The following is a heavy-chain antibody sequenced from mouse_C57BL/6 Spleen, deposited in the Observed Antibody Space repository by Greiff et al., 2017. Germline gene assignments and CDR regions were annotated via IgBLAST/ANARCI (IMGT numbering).Heavy chain of an antibody. V-gene: IGHV1-9*01. CDR2: ILPGSGST. Sequence: QVQLQQSGAELMKPGASVKLSCKASGYTFTGYWIEWVKQRPGHGLEWIGEILPGSGSTNYNEKFKGKATFTADKSSNTAYMQLSSLTTEDTAIYYCARRYYGSSYFDYWGQGTTLTVSS. J-gene: IGHJ2*01. CDR3: ARRYYGSSYFDY. D-gene: IGHD1-1*01. CDR1: GYTFTGYW.